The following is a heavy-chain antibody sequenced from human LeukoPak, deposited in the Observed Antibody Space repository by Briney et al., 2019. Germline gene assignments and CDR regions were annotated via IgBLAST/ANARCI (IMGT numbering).Heavy chain of an antibody. Sequence: GGSLRLSCAASGFRFSDYYMSWIRQAPGKGLEWFSYISSPSSTTYYADSVKGRFTISRDNAKNSLSLQMNSLRADDTAVYYCASGIQPRLSWFFDLWGRGTLVTVSS. V-gene: IGHV3-11*01. CDR3: ASGIQPRLSWFFDL. CDR1: GFRFSDYY. D-gene: IGHD5-18*01. J-gene: IGHJ2*01. CDR2: ISSPSSTT.